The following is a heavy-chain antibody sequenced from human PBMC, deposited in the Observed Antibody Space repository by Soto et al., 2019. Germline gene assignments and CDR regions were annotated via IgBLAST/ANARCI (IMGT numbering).Heavy chain of an antibody. CDR2: ISFDGSNK. V-gene: IGHV3-30*18. J-gene: IGHJ6*03. CDR3: AKDYYLRPTVTSSYYYYHYMDV. Sequence: GGSLRLSCAASGFTFSNYGMHWVRQAPGKGLEWVAVISFDGSNKYYAESVKGRYAISRDNSKNTLYLQMHSLRAEDTAVYYCAKDYYLRPTVTSSYYYYHYMDVWGKGTTVTVSS. CDR1: GFTFSNYG. D-gene: IGHD4-4*01.